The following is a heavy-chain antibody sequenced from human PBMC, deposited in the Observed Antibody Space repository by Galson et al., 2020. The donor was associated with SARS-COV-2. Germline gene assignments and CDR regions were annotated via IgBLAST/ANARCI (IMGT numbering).Heavy chain of an antibody. CDR3: ARSPHYYDSSGYLSIYFDY. Sequence: SETLSLTCAVSGGSISSGGYYWSWIRPHPGKGLAWIGYIYYSGSTYYNPSLKSRVTISVDTSNNQFSLKLSSVTAADTAVYYSARSPHYYDSSGYLSIYFDYWGQGTLVTVSS. D-gene: IGHD3-22*01. J-gene: IGHJ4*02. CDR1: GGSISSGGYY. CDR2: IYYSGST. V-gene: IGHV4-31*11.